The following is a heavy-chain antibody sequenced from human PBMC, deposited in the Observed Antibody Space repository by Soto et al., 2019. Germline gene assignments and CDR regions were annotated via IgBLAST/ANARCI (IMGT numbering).Heavy chain of an antibody. J-gene: IGHJ6*02. CDR2: IIPIFGTA. CDR3: ARAVAGTYYYYGMDV. V-gene: IGHV1-69*13. D-gene: IGHD6-19*01. Sequence: SVKVSCKASGGTFSSYAISWVRQAPGQGLEWMGGIIPIFGTANYAQKFQGRVTITADESTSTAYMELNSLRAEDTAVYYCARAVAGTYYYYGMDVWGQGTTVTVSS. CDR1: GGTFSSYA.